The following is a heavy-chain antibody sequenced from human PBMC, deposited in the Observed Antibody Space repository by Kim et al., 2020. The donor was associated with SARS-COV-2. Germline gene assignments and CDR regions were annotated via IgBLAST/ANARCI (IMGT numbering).Heavy chain of an antibody. CDR3: ARELSGQQLGYGMDV. J-gene: IGHJ6*02. D-gene: IGHD6-13*01. V-gene: IGHV1-46*01. Sequence: KFQGRVTMTRDTSTSTVYMGLSSLRSEDTAVYYCARELSGQQLGYGMDVWGQGTTVTVSS.